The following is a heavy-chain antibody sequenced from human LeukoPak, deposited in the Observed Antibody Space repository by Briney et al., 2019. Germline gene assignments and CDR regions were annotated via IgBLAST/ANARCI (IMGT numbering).Heavy chain of an antibody. V-gene: IGHV3-7*01. CDR1: GFTFSSYW. J-gene: IGHJ4*02. CDR3: ARSGCGDGYNYTFDY. CDR2: IKQDGSEK. Sequence: GGSLRLSCAASGFTFSSYWMSWVRQAPGKGLEWVANIKQDGSEKYYVDSAKGRFTISRDNAKNSLYLQMNSLRAEDTAVYYCARSGCGDGYNYTFDYWGQGTLVTVSS. D-gene: IGHD5-24*01.